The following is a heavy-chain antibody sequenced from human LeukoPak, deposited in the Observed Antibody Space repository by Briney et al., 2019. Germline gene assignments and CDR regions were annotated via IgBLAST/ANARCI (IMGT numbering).Heavy chain of an antibody. V-gene: IGHV3-49*03. CDR3: TTDPPEWEQSPFDY. J-gene: IGHJ4*02. Sequence: GGSLRLSCTASGFTFGDYAMNWFRQAPGKGLEWVGFVRSQYYGGTTEYAASVKGRFTISRDDSKNTLYLQMNSLKTEDTAVYYCTTDPPEWEQSPFDYWGQGTLVTVSS. CDR1: GFTFGDYA. D-gene: IGHD1-26*01. CDR2: VRSQYYGGTT.